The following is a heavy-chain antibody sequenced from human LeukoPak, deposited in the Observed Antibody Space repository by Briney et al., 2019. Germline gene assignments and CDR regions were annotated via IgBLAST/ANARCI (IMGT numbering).Heavy chain of an antibody. CDR2: IYYSGST. Sequence: KPSETLSLTCTVSGGSISSSSYYWGWIRQPPGKGLEWIGSIYYSGSTYYNPSLKSRVTISVDTSKNQFSLKLSSVTAADTAVYYCASFSDYYDSSGPLFQHWGQGTLVTVSS. V-gene: IGHV4-39*07. CDR3: ASFSDYYDSSGPLFQH. D-gene: IGHD3-22*01. CDR1: GGSISSSSYY. J-gene: IGHJ1*01.